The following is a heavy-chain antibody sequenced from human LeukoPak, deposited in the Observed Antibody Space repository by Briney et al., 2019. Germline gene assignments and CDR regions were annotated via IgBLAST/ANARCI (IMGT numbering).Heavy chain of an antibody. Sequence: GGSLRLSCAASGFTFSSYWMHWVRQAPGKGLVWVSRINSDGSSTSYADSVKGRFTISRDNAKNTLYLQMNSLRAEDTAVYYCARESSSWHHYYYYYMDVWGKGTTVTTSS. D-gene: IGHD6-13*01. CDR2: INSDGSST. CDR1: GFTFSSYW. J-gene: IGHJ6*03. CDR3: ARESSSWHHYYYYYMDV. V-gene: IGHV3-74*01.